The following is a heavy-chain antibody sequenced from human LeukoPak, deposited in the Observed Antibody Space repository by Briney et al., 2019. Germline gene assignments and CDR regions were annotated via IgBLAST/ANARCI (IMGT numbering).Heavy chain of an antibody. CDR2: VSSSSSYI. Sequence: GGSLRLSCAASGFTFSSYSMNWVRQAPGKGLEWVSSVSSSSSYIYYADSVKGRFIISRDNAKNSLYLQMNSLRAEDTAVYYCARDHTAGDFDYWGQGTLVTVSS. CDR3: ARDHTAGDFDY. V-gene: IGHV3-21*01. CDR1: GFTFSSYS. D-gene: IGHD5-18*01. J-gene: IGHJ4*02.